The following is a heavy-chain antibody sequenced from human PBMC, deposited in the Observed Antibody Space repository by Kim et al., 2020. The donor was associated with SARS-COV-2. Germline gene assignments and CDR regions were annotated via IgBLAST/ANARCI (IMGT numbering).Heavy chain of an antibody. CDR2: LYYSGST. CDR1: GGTISSSSYY. V-gene: IGHV4-39*01. J-gene: IGHJ3*02. Sequence: SETLSLTCTVSGGTISSSSYYWGWIRQPPGKGLEWIGSLYYSGSTYYNPSLKSRATISVDTSKNQFSLKLSPVTAADTAVYYCASRGVMSEIWGQGTMVT. D-gene: IGHD3-16*01. CDR3: ASRGVMSEI.